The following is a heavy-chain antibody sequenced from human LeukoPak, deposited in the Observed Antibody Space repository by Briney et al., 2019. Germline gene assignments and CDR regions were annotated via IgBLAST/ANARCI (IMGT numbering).Heavy chain of an antibody. V-gene: IGHV1-46*01. D-gene: IGHD3-3*01. CDR1: GYTFTSYY. CDR3: ARDGSVLRFLEWLPGYYGMDV. J-gene: IGHJ6*02. Sequence: GASVKVSCKASGYTFTSYYMHWVRQAPGQGLEWMGIVNPSGGSTSYARKFQGRVTMTRDTSTSTVYMELSSLRSEDTAVYYCARDGSVLRFLEWLPGYYGMDVWGQGTTVTVSS. CDR2: VNPSGGST.